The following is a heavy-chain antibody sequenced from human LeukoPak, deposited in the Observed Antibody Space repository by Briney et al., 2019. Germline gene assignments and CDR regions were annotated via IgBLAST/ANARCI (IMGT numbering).Heavy chain of an antibody. D-gene: IGHD4-23*01. CDR1: GFTLSTYA. Sequence: GGSLRLSCTASGFTLSTYAMNWVRQAPGKGLEWVSSISHSGDTSDYADSVKGRFTISRDNSKNTLYLQMNSLRAEDTAVYYCARDLVVTLPHWYFDLWGRGTLVTVSS. J-gene: IGHJ2*01. V-gene: IGHV3-23*01. CDR2: ISHSGDTS. CDR3: ARDLVVTLPHWYFDL.